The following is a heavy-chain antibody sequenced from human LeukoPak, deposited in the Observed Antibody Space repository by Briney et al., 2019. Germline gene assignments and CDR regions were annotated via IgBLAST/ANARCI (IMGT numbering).Heavy chain of an antibody. Sequence: PGGSLRLSCAASGFTFSSYAMHWVRQAPGKGLEWVAVISYDGSNKYYADSVKGRFTISRDNSKNTLYPQMNSLRAEDTAVYYCARDFSWFGESGGFDYWGQGTLVTVSS. CDR1: GFTFSSYA. V-gene: IGHV3-30-3*01. D-gene: IGHD3-10*01. CDR3: ARDFSWFGESGGFDY. J-gene: IGHJ4*02. CDR2: ISYDGSNK.